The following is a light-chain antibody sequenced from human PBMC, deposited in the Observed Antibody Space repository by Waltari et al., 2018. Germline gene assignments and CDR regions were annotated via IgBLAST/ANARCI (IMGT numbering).Light chain of an antibody. J-gene: IGKJ2*01. CDR3: QQCGSLPGT. Sequence: EIVLTQSPGTLSLSLGERATLSCRASQSVSSNYLAWYQQKPGQAPRLLIYGASSRATGIPDRFSGSGSGTDFTLTISRLEPEDFAVYYCQQCGSLPGTFGQGTKLEIK. CDR1: QSVSSNY. V-gene: IGKV3-20*01. CDR2: GAS.